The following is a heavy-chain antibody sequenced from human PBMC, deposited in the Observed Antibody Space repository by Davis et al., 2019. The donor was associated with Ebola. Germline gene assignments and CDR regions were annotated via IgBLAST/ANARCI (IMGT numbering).Heavy chain of an antibody. CDR3: ASLRRTITGMDDGFDI. D-gene: IGHD2-8*02. CDR2: IYTGDSDT. V-gene: IGHV5-51*01. J-gene: IGHJ3*02. Sequence: GESLKISCKDSGNSFTSHWIGWVRQMPGKGLEWMGIIYTGDSDTSYSPSFRGQVIISADKSTKAAFLQWSSLKASDTAMYYCASLRRTITGMDDGFDIWGQGTMVTVSS. CDR1: GNSFTSHW.